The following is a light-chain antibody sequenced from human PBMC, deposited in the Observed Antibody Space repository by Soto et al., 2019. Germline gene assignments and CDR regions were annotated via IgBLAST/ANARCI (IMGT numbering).Light chain of an antibody. J-gene: IGLJ1*01. CDR1: TSNIGSHS. CDR3: ATWDDSLKGV. CDR2: TNN. Sequence: QYALTQPPSASGTPGQRVTISCSGSTSNIGSHSVNWFQHLPGTAPKLLINTNNQRPSGVPDRFSGYKSGTSASLVISGLQSEDEADYYCATWDDSLKGVFGTGTKVTVL. V-gene: IGLV1-44*01.